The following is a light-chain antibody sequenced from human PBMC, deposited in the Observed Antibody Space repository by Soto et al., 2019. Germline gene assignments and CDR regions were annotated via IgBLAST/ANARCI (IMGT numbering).Light chain of an antibody. CDR3: QQSYSTPGT. CDR2: AAS. Sequence: DIQLTPSPSSLSASVGDRVTITCRASQTISSYINWYQQKPGKAPKLLIYAASSLQSGVPSRFSGSGSGTDFTLTISSLQPEDFATYYCQQSYSTPGTFGQGTRLEIK. CDR1: QTISSY. V-gene: IGKV1-39*01. J-gene: IGKJ5*01.